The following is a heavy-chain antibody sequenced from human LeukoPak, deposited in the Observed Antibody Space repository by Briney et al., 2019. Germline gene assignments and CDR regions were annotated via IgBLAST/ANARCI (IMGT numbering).Heavy chain of an antibody. CDR1: GFTFSTYA. CDR3: AKVRAYDFWSGERAFDI. D-gene: IGHD3-3*01. Sequence: GGSLRLSCAASGFTFSTYALDWVRQAPGKGLEWVSSISGGGATTTYADSVKGRFTISRDNPKNTLFLQMNSLRADDTAVYYCAKVRAYDFWSGERAFDIWGQGTMVTVSS. J-gene: IGHJ3*02. CDR2: ISGGGATT. V-gene: IGHV3-23*01.